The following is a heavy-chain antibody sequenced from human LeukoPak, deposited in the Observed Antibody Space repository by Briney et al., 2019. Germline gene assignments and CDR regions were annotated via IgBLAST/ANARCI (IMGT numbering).Heavy chain of an antibody. Sequence: GGSLRLSCAASGFTVITNDMTWVSRAPGKGLEWVSVLYSDGNTKYADSVQGRFTISRDNSKNTLYLEMNSLSPDDTAVYYCARGVEPLAANTLAYWGQGTLVTVSS. D-gene: IGHD1-14*01. J-gene: IGHJ4*02. CDR1: GFTVITND. V-gene: IGHV3-53*01. CDR3: ARGVEPLAANTLAY. CDR2: LYSDGNT.